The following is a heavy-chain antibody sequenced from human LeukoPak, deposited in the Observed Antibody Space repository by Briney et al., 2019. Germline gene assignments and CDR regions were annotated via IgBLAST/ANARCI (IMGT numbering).Heavy chain of an antibody. J-gene: IGHJ4*02. CDR1: GGSFSGYY. Sequence: SETLSLTCAVYGGSFSGYYWSWIRQPPGKGLEWIGEINHSGSTNYNPSLKSRVTISVDTSKNQFSLKLSSVTAADTAVYYCARHVRYYGSGSYPHLDYWGQGTLVTVSS. D-gene: IGHD3-10*01. CDR2: INHSGST. V-gene: IGHV4-34*01. CDR3: ARHVRYYGSGSYPHLDY.